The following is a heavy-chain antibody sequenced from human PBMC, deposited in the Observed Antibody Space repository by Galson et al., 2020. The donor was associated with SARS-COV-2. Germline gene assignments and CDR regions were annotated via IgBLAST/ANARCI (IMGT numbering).Heavy chain of an antibody. J-gene: IGHJ3*01. V-gene: IGHV4-59*01. CDR2: IYYSGST. Sequence: SETLSLTCTVSGGSISSYYWSWIRQPPGKGLEWIGYIYYSGSTNYNHYPKSRVTIAVDTSKNQFSLKLSSVTAADTAAYYCSGEGVYCGGSPCYFVAFDVGGPGTMVAVSS. D-gene: IGHD2-21*01. CDR1: GGSISSYY. CDR3: SGEGVYCGGSPCYFVAFDV.